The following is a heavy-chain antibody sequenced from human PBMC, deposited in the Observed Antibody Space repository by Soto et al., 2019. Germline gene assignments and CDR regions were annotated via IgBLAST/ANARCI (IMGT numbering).Heavy chain of an antibody. J-gene: IGHJ5*02. CDR1: RGTFSSYA. D-gene: IGHD6-13*01. CDR3: ARALAAGTAPWFDP. Sequence: SVQVSCKASRGTFSSYALSWVRPAPPQGLEWMGGIIPIFGTANYAQKFQGRVTITADESTSTAYMELSSLRSEDTAVYYCARALAAGTAPWFDPWGQGTLVTVSS. V-gene: IGHV1-69*13. CDR2: IIPIFGTA.